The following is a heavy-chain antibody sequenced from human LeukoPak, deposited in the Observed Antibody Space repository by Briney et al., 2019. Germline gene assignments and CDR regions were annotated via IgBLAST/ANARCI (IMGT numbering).Heavy chain of an antibody. V-gene: IGHV4-31*03. CDR3: ASRYYDSSGYYLFDY. D-gene: IGHD3-22*01. CDR1: GGSISSGGYY. Sequence: SETLSLTCTVSGGSISSGGYYWSWIRRHPGKGLEWIGYIYYSGSTYYNPSLKSRVTISVDTSKNQFSLKLSSVTAADTAAYYCASRYYDSSGYYLFDYWGQGTLVTVSS. CDR2: IYYSGST. J-gene: IGHJ4*02.